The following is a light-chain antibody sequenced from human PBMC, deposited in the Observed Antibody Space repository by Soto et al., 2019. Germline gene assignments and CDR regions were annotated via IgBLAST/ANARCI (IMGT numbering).Light chain of an antibody. J-gene: IGLJ2*01. Sequence: QSALTQPASVSGSPGQSIAISCSGTSSDLGTYDYVSWYQQHPGKAPKLMLFDVNHRPSGVSDRFFGSKSGNTASLTISGLQAEDEADYYCSSYTISSSVIFGGGTKVTVL. CDR2: DVN. V-gene: IGLV2-14*01. CDR1: SSDLGTYDY. CDR3: SSYTISSSVI.